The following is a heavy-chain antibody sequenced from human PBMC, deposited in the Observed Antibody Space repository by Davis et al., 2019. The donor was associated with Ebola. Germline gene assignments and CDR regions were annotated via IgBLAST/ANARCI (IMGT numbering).Heavy chain of an antibody. CDR1: GFSVSGNY. D-gene: IGHD5-24*01. V-gene: IGHV3-53*01. Sequence: GGSLRLSCAASGFSVSGNYMSWVRQAPGKGLEWVAVIYSGSSTEYIDSVKGRFTISRDNSKNTLYLQMNSLRAEDTAVYYCAKEDLGPIEMATYLFDYWGQGTLVTVSS. CDR3: AKEDLGPIEMATYLFDY. J-gene: IGHJ4*02. CDR2: IYSGSST.